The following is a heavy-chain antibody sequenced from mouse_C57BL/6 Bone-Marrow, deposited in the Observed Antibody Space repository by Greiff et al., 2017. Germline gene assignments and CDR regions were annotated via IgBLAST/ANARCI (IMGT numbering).Heavy chain of an antibody. J-gene: IGHJ3*01. V-gene: IGHV15-2*01. D-gene: IGHD5-1*01. Sequence: VQLQQSGSELRSPGSSVKLSCKDFDSEVFPIADMCWVRQKPGHGFVWIGGILPSIGRTIYGEKFEDKATLDADTLSHTAYLECNSLTSEDSALLEYLRRPWFAYWGQGTLVTVSA. CDR2: ILPSIGRT. CDR1: DSEVFPIAD. CDR3: LRRPWFAY.